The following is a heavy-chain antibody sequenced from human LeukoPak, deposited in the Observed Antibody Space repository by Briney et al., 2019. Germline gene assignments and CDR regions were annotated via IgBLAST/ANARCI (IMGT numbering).Heavy chain of an antibody. CDR2: IYPGDSDT. D-gene: IGHD4-17*01. J-gene: IGHJ4*02. CDR1: GYTFTSYW. Sequence: GESLKISCKGSGYTFTSYWLGWVRQMPGKGLEWMGIIYPGDSDTRYSPSFQGQVTISADKSISTAFLQWSSLKASDTAMYYCARSRDYGTDYCFDYWGQGTLVTVSS. V-gene: IGHV5-51*01. CDR3: ARSRDYGTDYCFDY.